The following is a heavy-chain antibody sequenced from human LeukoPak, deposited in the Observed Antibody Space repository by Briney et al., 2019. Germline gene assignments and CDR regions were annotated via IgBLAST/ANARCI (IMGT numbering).Heavy chain of an antibody. CDR1: GFTFSGYG. Sequence: PGGSLRLSCAASGFTFSGYGMHWVRQAPGKGLEWVAVISYDGSYKYYADSAQGRFTISRDNSKNTLYLQMNSLRPDDTAVYYCAKWDFDYWGQGTLVTVSS. CDR3: AKWDFDY. V-gene: IGHV3-30*18. CDR2: ISYDGSYK. J-gene: IGHJ4*02.